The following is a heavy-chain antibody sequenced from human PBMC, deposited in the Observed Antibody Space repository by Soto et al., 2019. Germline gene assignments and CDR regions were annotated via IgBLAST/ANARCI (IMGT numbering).Heavy chain of an antibody. CDR1: GGSISSGDYY. J-gene: IGHJ4*02. CDR2: IYYSGNT. D-gene: IGHD3-9*01. CDR3: ARDVGLDSDDFFAY. V-gene: IGHV4-31*03. Sequence: SETLSLTCTVSGGSISSGDYYWSWIRQHPGKGLEWIAYIYYSGNTYYNPSLKSRVSLSVDTSKNQFSLRAEDTAMYFCARDVGLDSDDFFAYWGQGTQVTVSS.